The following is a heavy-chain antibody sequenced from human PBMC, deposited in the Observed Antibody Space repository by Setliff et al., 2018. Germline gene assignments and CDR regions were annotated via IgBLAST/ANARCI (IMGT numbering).Heavy chain of an antibody. CDR3: ARLRKDYGDYYYFDY. J-gene: IGHJ4*02. D-gene: IGHD4-17*01. CDR1: GFTFSSYW. CDR2: INSDGSDK. Sequence: GGSLRLSCAASGFTFSSYWMHWVRQAPGKGLVWVSRINSDGSDKYYVDSVKGRFTISRDNAKNSLYLQMNSLRAEDTAVYYCARLRKDYGDYYYFDYWGQGTLVTVSS. V-gene: IGHV3-74*01.